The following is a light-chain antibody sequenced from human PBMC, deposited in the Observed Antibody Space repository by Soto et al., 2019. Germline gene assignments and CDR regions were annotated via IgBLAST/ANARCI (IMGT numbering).Light chain of an antibody. V-gene: IGLV2-23*02. CDR2: EDT. Sequence: QSALTQPASVSGSPGQSVTISCTGTSNDVGRYFLVSWYQQHPGKAPKLIIFEDTKRPSGVSSRFSGSKSGNTASLTISGLQTEDEVDYFCCSYAGSSTFVAFGGGTKLTVL. J-gene: IGLJ2*01. CDR1: SNDVGRYFL. CDR3: CSYAGSSTFVA.